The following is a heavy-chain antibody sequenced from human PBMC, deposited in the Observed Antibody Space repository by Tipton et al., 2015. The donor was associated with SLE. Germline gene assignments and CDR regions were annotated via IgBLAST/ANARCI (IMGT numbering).Heavy chain of an antibody. D-gene: IGHD4-11*01. CDR1: GFSFSNYA. V-gene: IGHV3-30*04. Sequence: QVQLVQSGGGVVQPGRSLRLSCAASGFSFSNYAMHWVRQAPGKGLGWVAVTSFDGNDNYYAESVKGRFNISRDNSKNTLYLQMNSLRTEDTAVFYCVREVSNSNDYWGQGTLVTVSS. CDR2: TSFDGNDN. CDR3: VREVSNSNDY. J-gene: IGHJ4*02.